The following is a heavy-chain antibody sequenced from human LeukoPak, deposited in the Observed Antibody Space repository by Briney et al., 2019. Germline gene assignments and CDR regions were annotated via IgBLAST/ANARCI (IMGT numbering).Heavy chain of an antibody. CDR2: IYPADSDT. J-gene: IGHJ4*02. D-gene: IGHD6-19*01. CDR3: ARRGDSSDWYF. Sequence: GGSLRLSCAASGFTFSSYAMSWVRQMPGKGLEWMGIIYPADSDTRYSPSFQGQVTISADKTISTAYLQWSSLKASDTAMYYCARRGDSSDWYFWGQGTLVTVSS. CDR1: GFTFSSYA. V-gene: IGHV5-51*01.